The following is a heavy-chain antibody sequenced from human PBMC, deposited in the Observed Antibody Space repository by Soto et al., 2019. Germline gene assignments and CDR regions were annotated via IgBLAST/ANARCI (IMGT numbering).Heavy chain of an antibody. J-gene: IGHJ6*02. D-gene: IGHD2-15*01. V-gene: IGHV2-5*02. Sequence: QITLKESGPPLVKPTQTLTLTCTFSGFSLSTSGVGVAWIRQPPGKALEWLALIYWDDDKRYRPSLETRLTTTKDTSKNQVVLTTTNMDSVDTATYYCAYLPCSGGSCYWFSYSGMDVWGQGTTVTVSS. CDR2: IYWDDDK. CDR3: AYLPCSGGSCYWFSYSGMDV. CDR1: GFSLSTSGVG.